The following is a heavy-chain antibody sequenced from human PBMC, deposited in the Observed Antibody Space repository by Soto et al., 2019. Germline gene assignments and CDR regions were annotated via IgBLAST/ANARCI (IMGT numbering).Heavy chain of an antibody. Sequence: EVYLAESGGGLVQPGGSLRVSCTASGFTFRNYWMTWVRQAPGKGLEWVANINQNEGEKYYVASVKGRFTISRDNAYNSLYLEMDNLRVDDLAVYFCARGRPPSSGGNFDSWGQGTLVSVSS. J-gene: IGHJ4*02. V-gene: IGHV3-7*01. CDR3: ARGRPPSSGGNFDS. D-gene: IGHD3-10*01. CDR1: GFTFRNYW. CDR2: INQNEGEK.